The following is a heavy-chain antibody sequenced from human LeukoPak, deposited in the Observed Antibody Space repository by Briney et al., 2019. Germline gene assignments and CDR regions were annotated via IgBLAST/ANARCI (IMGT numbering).Heavy chain of an antibody. D-gene: IGHD3-10*01. CDR1: GYTFTGYY. CDR2: INPNSGGT. CDR3: ARDPRYGSGSFYHYMDV. J-gene: IGHJ6*03. Sequence: ASVKVSCKASGYTFTGYYMHWVRQAPGQGLEWMGWINPNSGGTNYAQKFQGRVTMTRDTSISTAYMELSRLRSDDTAVYYCARDPRYGSGSFYHYMDVWGKGTTVTVSS. V-gene: IGHV1-2*02.